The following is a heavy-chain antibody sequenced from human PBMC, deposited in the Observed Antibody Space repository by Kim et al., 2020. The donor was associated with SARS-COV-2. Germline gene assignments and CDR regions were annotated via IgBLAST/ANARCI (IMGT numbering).Heavy chain of an antibody. Sequence: STYYNPSLKSRVTISVDTSKNQFSLKLNSVTAADTAVYYCSRQFRCNPPLFYYWGQG. D-gene: IGHD2-8*01. J-gene: IGHJ4*02. V-gene: IGHV4-39*01. CDR3: SRQFRCNPPLFYY. CDR2: ST.